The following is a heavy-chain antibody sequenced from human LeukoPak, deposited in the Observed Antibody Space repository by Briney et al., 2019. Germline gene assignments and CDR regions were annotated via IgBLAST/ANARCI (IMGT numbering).Heavy chain of an antibody. J-gene: IGHJ4*02. V-gene: IGHV4-38-2*02. CDR2: IYHSGTT. CDR1: GYSISSGYY. D-gene: IGHD3-10*01. CDR3: ARAVLY. Sequence: SETLSLTCTVSGYSISSGYYWGWIRQPPGKGLEWIGSIYHSGTTYYNPSLKGRVTISVDTSKNQFSLKLTSVTAADTAVYYCARAVLYWSPGTLVTVSS.